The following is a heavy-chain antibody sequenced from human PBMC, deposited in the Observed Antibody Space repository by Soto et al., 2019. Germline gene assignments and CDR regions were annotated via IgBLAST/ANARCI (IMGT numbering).Heavy chain of an antibody. CDR2: IKSDGSST. J-gene: IGHJ4*02. CDR3: AKEPGYSAYATSRYFDQ. V-gene: IGHV3-74*01. D-gene: IGHD5-12*01. CDR1: GFTFSSYW. Sequence: GSLRLSCAASGFTFSSYWMHWVRQAPGKGLVWVSRIKSDGSSTSYADSAKGRFTISRDNAKNTLYLQMNSLRAEDTAVYYCAKEPGYSAYATSRYFDQWGQGALVTVAS.